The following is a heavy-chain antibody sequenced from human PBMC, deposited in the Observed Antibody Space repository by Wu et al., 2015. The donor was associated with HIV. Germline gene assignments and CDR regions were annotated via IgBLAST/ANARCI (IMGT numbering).Heavy chain of an antibody. V-gene: IGHV1-46*03. CDR1: GYTFTSYY. CDR2: INPSGGST. CDR3: ARGGGVWSGYYTNYYYYMDV. J-gene: IGHJ6*03. Sequence: QVQLVQSGAEVKKPGASVKVSCKASGYTFTSYYMHWVRQAPGQGLEWMGIINPSGGSTSYAQKFQGRVTMTRDTSTSTVYMELSSLRSEDTAVYYCARGGGVWSGYYTNYYYYMDVWGKGTTVTVSS. D-gene: IGHD3-3*01.